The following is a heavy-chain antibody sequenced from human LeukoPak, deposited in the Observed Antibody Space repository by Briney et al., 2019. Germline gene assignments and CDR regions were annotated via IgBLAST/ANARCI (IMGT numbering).Heavy chain of an antibody. D-gene: IGHD2-8*01. CDR3: ARERGKSSLALFGYCTNDVCRGGNWFDP. CDR2: INPNSGGT. V-gene: IGHV1-2*02. CDR1: GFTFTGYY. Sequence: GASVKVSCKASGFTFTGYYMHWVRQAPGQGLEWMGWINPNSGGTKYAQNFQGRVTMTRDSSISTAYMELSRLRSDDTAVYYCARERGKSSLALFGYCTNDVCRGGNWFDPWGQGTLVTVSS. J-gene: IGHJ5*02.